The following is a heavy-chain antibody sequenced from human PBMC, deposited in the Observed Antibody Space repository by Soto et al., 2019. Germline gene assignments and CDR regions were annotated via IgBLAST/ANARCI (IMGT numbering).Heavy chain of an antibody. V-gene: IGHV3-48*01. CDR1: GFTFSSYS. Sequence: GGSLRLSCAASGFTFSSYSMNWVRQAPGKGLEWVSYISSSSSTIYYADSVKGRFTISRDNAKNSLYLQMNSLRAEDTAVYYCARAARDCSSTSCYEGGQVDYWGQGTLVTVSS. J-gene: IGHJ4*02. CDR3: ARAARDCSSTSCYEGGQVDY. CDR2: ISSSSSTI. D-gene: IGHD2-2*01.